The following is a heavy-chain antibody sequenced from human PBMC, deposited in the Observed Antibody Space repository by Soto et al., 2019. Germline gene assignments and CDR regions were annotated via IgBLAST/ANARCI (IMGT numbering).Heavy chain of an antibody. D-gene: IGHD2-2*01. CDR3: ARGGPLYFISTSCYDMAPTYCGMDV. CDR2: IYYSGST. V-gene: IGHV4-59*08. Sequence: SETLSLTCSVSGGSTSSYYWSWIRQPPGKGLEWIGYIYYSGSTDYSPSLKSRVTISVDTSRNQFSLKLSSVTAADTAVYYCARGGPLYFISTSCYDMAPTYCGMDVWGQGTTVTVSS. CDR1: GGSTSSYY. J-gene: IGHJ6*02.